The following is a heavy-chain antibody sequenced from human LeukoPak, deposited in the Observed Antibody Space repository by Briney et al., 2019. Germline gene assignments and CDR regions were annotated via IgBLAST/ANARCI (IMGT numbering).Heavy chain of an antibody. V-gene: IGHV4-31*03. CDR2: IYYSGST. J-gene: IGHJ4*02. CDR3: ARSAYYDILTGYSYYFDY. D-gene: IGHD3-9*01. CDR1: GGSISSGGYY. Sequence: PSETLSLTCTVSGGSISSGGYYWSWIRQHPGKGLEWIGYIYYSGSTYYNPSLKSRVTISVDTSKNQFSLKLSSVTAADTAVYYCARSAYYDILTGYSYYFDYWGQGTLVTVSS.